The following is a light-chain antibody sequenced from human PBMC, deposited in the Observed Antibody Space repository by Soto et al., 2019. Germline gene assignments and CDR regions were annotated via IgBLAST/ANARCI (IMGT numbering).Light chain of an antibody. CDR1: NSDIGASNS. CDR2: EVT. CDR3: GSKAASKKHVV. J-gene: IGLJ2*01. V-gene: IGLV2-8*01. Sequence: QSVLTQPPSASGSPGQSVTISCAGSNSDIGASNSVSWYQQHPGKAPKLLISEVTKRPPGVPDRFSGSKSGNTASPTVSGLQAEDEADYYCGSKAASKKHVVFGGGTQLTVL.